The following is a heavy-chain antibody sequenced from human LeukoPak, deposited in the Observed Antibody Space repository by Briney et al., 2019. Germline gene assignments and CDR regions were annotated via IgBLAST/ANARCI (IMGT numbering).Heavy chain of an antibody. V-gene: IGHV4-34*01. Sequence: PSETLSLTCAVYGGSFSGYYWSWIRQPPGKGLEWIGEINHSGSTNYNPSLKSRVTISVDTSKNQFSLKLSSVTAADTAVYYCARVYCTNGVCVFDPWGQGTLVAVSS. D-gene: IGHD2-8*01. CDR3: ARVYCTNGVCVFDP. CDR1: GGSFSGYY. CDR2: INHSGST. J-gene: IGHJ5*02.